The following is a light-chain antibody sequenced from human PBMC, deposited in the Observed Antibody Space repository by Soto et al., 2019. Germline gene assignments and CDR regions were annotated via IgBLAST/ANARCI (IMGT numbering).Light chain of an antibody. Sequence: DIVLTQSPGTLSLSPGERATLSCRASQRISSNYLGWYQQKPGQAPRLLIYAASSRATGIPDRFSGSGSGTDFTLTISRLEPEDFAVYFCQQRGKWPSTFGPGTKVEMK. CDR2: AAS. CDR3: QQRGKWPST. CDR1: QRISSNY. V-gene: IGKV3D-20*02. J-gene: IGKJ2*02.